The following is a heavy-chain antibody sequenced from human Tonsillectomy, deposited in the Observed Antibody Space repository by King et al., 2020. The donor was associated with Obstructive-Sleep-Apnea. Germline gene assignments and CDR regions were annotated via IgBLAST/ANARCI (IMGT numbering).Heavy chain of an antibody. V-gene: IGHV3-23*04. CDR3: AKDQDIVATIGADY. J-gene: IGHJ4*02. CDR1: GFTFSSYA. Sequence: VQLVESGGGLVQPWGSLRLSCAASGFTFSSYAMSWVRQAPGKGLEWVFAISGSGGITDYADSVEGRFTISRDNSKNTLYLQMNSLRAEDTAVYYCAKDQDIVATIGADYWGQGTLVTVSS. D-gene: IGHD5-12*01. CDR2: ISGSGGIT.